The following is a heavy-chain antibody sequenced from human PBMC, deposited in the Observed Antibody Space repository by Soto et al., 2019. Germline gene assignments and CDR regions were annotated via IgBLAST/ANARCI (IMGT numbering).Heavy chain of an antibody. J-gene: IGHJ6*02. CDR3: ARAQGVGYCSSTSCYRYYYGMDV. CDR2: INHSGST. CDR1: GYSISSGYY. D-gene: IGHD2-2*01. Sequence: SETLSLTCAVSGYSISSGYYWGWIRQPPGKGLEWIGEINHSGSTNYNPSLKSRVTISVDTSKNQFSLKLSSVTAADTAAYYCARAQGVGYCSSTSCYRYYYGMDVWGQGTTVTVSS. V-gene: IGHV4-38-2*01.